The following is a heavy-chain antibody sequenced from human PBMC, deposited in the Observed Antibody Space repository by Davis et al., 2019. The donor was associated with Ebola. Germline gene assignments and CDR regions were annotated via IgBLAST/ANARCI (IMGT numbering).Heavy chain of an antibody. Sequence: GESLKISCAASGFTFSSYGMHWVRQAPGKGLEWVAVISYDGSNKYYADSVKGRFTISRDNSKNTLYLQMNSLRAEDTAVYYCAKDPDAIFGVAPWGGWFDPWGQGTLVTVSS. J-gene: IGHJ5*02. D-gene: IGHD3-3*01. CDR1: GFTFSSYG. V-gene: IGHV3-30*18. CDR3: AKDPDAIFGVAPWGGWFDP. CDR2: ISYDGSNK.